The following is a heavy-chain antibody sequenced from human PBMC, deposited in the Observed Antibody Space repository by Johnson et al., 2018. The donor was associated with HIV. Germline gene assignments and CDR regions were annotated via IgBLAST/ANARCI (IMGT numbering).Heavy chain of an antibody. CDR3: AREVVLRGAFDI. V-gene: IGHV3-11*04. CDR2: INNNGRII. CDR1: GFTFSDNH. J-gene: IGHJ3*02. D-gene: IGHD2/OR15-2a*01. Sequence: QVQLVESGGGVVQPGRSLRLSCAASGFTFSDNHMSWIRQAPGKGLEWVSYINNNGRIIYCADSVKGRFTISRDNSKNTLYLQMNSLRAEDTAVYYCAREVVLRGAFDIWGQGTMVTVSS.